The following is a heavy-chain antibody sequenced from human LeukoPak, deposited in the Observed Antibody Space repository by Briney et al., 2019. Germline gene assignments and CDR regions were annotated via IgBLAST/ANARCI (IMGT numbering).Heavy chain of an antibody. CDR3: ARLAPYSTGAFEP. CDR2: IYPGDSDT. CDR1: GYSFTSYW. J-gene: IGHJ5*02. D-gene: IGHD2-2*01. V-gene: IGHV5-51*01. Sequence: GESLKISCKASGYSFTSYWIAWVRQKSGKDLEWMGIIYPGDSDTRYSPSFQGQVTISADKSSSTAYLQWRSVRASDSAMYYCARLAPYSTGAFEPWGQGTLVTVSS.